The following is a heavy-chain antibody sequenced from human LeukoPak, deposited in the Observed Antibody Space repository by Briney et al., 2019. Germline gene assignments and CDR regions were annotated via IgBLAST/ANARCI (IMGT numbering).Heavy chain of an antibody. V-gene: IGHV1-2*02. CDR3: AGVRVYSYGYLGY. Sequence: ASVKVSCKASGYTFTSYYMHWVRQAPGQGLEWMGWINANSGSTNYAQRFQGRVTMTRDTSISTAYMELRTLRSDDKAVYYCAGVRVYSYGYLGYWGQGTLVTVSS. CDR2: INANSGST. D-gene: IGHD5-18*01. J-gene: IGHJ4*02. CDR1: GYTFTSYY.